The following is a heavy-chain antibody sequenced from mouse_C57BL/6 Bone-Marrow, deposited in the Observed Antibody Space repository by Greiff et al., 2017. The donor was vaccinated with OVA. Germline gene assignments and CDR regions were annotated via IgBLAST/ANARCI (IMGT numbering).Heavy chain of an antibody. CDR2: IYPGSGST. J-gene: IGHJ3*01. V-gene: IGHV1-55*01. Sequence: QVQLQQPGAELVKPGASVKMSCKASGYTFTSYWITWVKQRPGQGLEWIGDIYPGSGSTNYNEKFKSKATLTVDTSSSTASMQLSSLTSEDAAVYYCARSYYSNPFAYWGQGTLVTVSA. D-gene: IGHD2-5*01. CDR1: GYTFTSYW. CDR3: ARSYYSNPFAY.